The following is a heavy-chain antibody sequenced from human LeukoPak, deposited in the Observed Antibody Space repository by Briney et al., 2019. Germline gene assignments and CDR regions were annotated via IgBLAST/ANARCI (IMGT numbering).Heavy chain of an antibody. Sequence: GGSLRLSCAASGFTFSTYGMTWVRQAPGKGLEWVSYISSSSSTIYYADSVKGRFTISRDNAKNSLYLQMNSLRAEDTAVYYCARDMYYYDSSGYYPNGFDYWGQGTLVTVSS. CDR3: ARDMYYYDSSGYYPNGFDY. V-gene: IGHV3-48*01. CDR1: GFTFSTYG. J-gene: IGHJ4*02. CDR2: ISSSSSTI. D-gene: IGHD3-22*01.